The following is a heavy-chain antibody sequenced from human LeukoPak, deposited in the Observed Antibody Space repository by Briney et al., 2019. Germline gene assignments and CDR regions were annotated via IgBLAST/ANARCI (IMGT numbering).Heavy chain of an antibody. D-gene: IGHD1-26*01. CDR2: ISAYNGNT. J-gene: IGHJ5*02. Sequence: ASVKVSCKASGYTFTSYGISWVRQAPGQGLEWMGWISAYNGNTNYAQKLQGRVTMTTDTSTSTAYMELRSLRSDDTAVYYCARDASYSGTYWSLDPWGQGTLVTVSS. CDR3: ARDASYSGTYWSLDP. CDR1: GYTFTSYG. V-gene: IGHV1-18*01.